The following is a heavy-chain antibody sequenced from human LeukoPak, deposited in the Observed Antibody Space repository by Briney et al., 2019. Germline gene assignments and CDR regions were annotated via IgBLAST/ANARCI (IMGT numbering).Heavy chain of an antibody. CDR2: IYYTGRT. CDR1: GDSISSHS. J-gene: IGHJ5*02. V-gene: IGHV4-39*01. CDR3: AQSLGSGNWIGNWFDP. Sequence: PSETLSLTCTVSGDSISSHSWGWIRQPPGKGLEWTGTIYYTGRTYYNPSLESRLTISVDTSKNQFSLKLTSVTAADTAIYYCAQSLGSGNWIGNWFDPWGQGTLVTVSS. D-gene: IGHD1-1*01.